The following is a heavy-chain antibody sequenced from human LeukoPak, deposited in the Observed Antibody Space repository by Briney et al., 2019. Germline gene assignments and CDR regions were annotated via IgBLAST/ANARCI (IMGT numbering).Heavy chain of an antibody. CDR1: GGSLSGYY. CDR3: ARQNYGAAPLRY. J-gene: IGHJ4*02. Sequence: PSETLSLTCAVYGGSLSGYYWSWLRQPLGKGLEWIGEINHSGRTNYNPSLKSRVTISVDTSKNQFSLKLSSVTAADTAVYYCARQNYGAAPLRYWGQGTLVTVSS. CDR2: INHSGRT. D-gene: IGHD4/OR15-4a*01. V-gene: IGHV4-34*01.